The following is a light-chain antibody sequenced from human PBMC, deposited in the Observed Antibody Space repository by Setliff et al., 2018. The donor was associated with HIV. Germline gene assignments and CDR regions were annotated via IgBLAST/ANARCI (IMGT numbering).Light chain of an antibody. CDR2: EVT. CDR3: CSYAGSSTAVV. CDR1: TSDIGSYNY. J-gene: IGLJ2*01. V-gene: IGLV2-23*02. Sequence: QSALAQPASVSGFPGQSITIPCTGTTSDIGSYNYVSWYQQHPGKAPKLMIYEVTKRPSGVSNRFSGSKSGNTASLTIYGLQAEDEADYYCCSYAGSSTAVVFGGGTKVTVL.